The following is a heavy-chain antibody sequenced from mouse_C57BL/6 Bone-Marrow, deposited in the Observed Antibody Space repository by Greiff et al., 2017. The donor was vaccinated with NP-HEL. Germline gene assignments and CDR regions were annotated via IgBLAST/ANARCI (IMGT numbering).Heavy chain of an antibody. Sequence: DVQLQESGGDLVKPGGSLKLSCAASGFTFSSYGMSWVRQTPDKRLEWVATISSGGSYTYYPDSVKGRFTISRDNAKNTLYLQMSSLKSEDTAMYYCASYGTAWFAYWGQGTLVTVSA. V-gene: IGHV5-6*01. CDR3: ASYGTAWFAY. J-gene: IGHJ3*01. D-gene: IGHD2-1*01. CDR2: ISSGGSYT. CDR1: GFTFSSYG.